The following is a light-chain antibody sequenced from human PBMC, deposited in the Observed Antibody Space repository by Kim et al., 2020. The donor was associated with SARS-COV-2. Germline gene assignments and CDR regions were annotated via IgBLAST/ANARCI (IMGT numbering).Light chain of an antibody. CDR1: QSVSSY. V-gene: IGKV3-11*01. J-gene: IGKJ1*01. Sequence: ELVLTQSPATLSLSPGERATLSCRASQSVSSYLAWYQHKPGQAPRLLIYDASNRATGIPARFSGSGSGTDFTLTISSLEPEDFAVYYCQQRSSWLWTFGQGTKVDIK. CDR2: DAS. CDR3: QQRSSWLWT.